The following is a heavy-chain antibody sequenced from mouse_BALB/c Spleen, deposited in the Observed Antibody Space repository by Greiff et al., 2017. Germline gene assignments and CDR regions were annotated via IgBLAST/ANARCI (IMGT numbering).Heavy chain of an antibody. Sequence: EAGGGLVQPKGSLKLSCAASGFTFNTYAMNWVRQAPGKGLEWVARIRSKSNNYATYYADSVKDRFTISRDDSQSMLYLQMNNLKTEDTAMYYCVRHERYYESFAYWGQGTLVTVSA. CDR2: IRSKSNNYAT. V-gene: IGHV10-1*02. D-gene: IGHD2-4*01. CDR1: GFTFNTYA. J-gene: IGHJ3*01. CDR3: VRHERYYESFAY.